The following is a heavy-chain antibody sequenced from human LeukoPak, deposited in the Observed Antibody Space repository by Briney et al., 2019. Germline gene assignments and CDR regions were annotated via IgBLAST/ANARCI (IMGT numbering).Heavy chain of an antibody. Sequence: GGCLRLSCAASGFTFSSYSMNWVRQAPGKGLEWVSSISSSSSYIYYADSVKGRFTISRDNAKNSLYLQMNSLRAEDTAVYYCARGYYDSSGYYNYWGQGTLVTVSS. D-gene: IGHD3-22*01. CDR1: GFTFSSYS. CDR2: ISSSSSYI. CDR3: ARGYYDSSGYYNY. V-gene: IGHV3-21*01. J-gene: IGHJ4*02.